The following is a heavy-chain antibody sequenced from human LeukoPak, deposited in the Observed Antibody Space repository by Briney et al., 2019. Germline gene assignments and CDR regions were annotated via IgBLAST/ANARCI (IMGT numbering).Heavy chain of an antibody. CDR2: IYYSGST. CDR3: ARGMLAPYYFDY. CDR1: GGSISSSSYY. D-gene: IGHD2-15*01. J-gene: IGHJ4*02. Sequence: SETLSLSCTVSGGSISSSSYYWGWIRQPPGKGLEWIGSIYYSGSTYYNPSLKSRVTISVDTSKNQFSLKLSSVTAADTAVYYCARGMLAPYYFDYWGQGTLVTVSS. V-gene: IGHV4-39*01.